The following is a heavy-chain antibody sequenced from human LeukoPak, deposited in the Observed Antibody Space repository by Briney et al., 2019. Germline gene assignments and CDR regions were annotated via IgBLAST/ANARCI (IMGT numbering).Heavy chain of an antibody. D-gene: IGHD6-6*01. V-gene: IGHV3-23*01. CDR1: GFAFSSYG. J-gene: IGHJ4*02. CDR3: AKGVPIAACPYYFDY. Sequence: GGSLRLSCAASGFAFSSYGMHWVRQAPGKGLEWVSAISGSGGSTYYADSVKGRFTISRDNSKNTLYLQMNSLRAEDTAVYYCAKGVPIAACPYYFDYWGQGTLVTVSS. CDR2: ISGSGGST.